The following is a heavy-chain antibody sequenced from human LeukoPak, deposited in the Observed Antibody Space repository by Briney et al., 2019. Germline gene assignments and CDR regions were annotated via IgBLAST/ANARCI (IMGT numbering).Heavy chain of an antibody. J-gene: IGHJ3*02. V-gene: IGHV3-7*01. CDR1: GFTFSSYA. Sequence: GGSLRLSCAASGFTFSSYAMTWVRQAPGKGLEWVATIRVDGSTEYPVDSMKGRFTISRDNAMNSLHLQMNSLRAEDTAVYYCATYSGPDKWDASDMWGQGTLVTVSS. CDR2: IRVDGSTE. CDR3: ATYSGPDKWDASDM. D-gene: IGHD1-26*01.